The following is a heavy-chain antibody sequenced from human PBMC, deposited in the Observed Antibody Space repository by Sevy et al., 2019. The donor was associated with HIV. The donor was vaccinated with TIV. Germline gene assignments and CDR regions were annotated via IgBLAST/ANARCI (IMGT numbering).Heavy chain of an antibody. CDR3: ANKGGSWPNDAFGT. CDR1: GFSFSWYW. D-gene: IGHD3-10*01. J-gene: IGHJ3*02. Sequence: GGSLRLSCAASGFSFSWYWMSWVRQTPEKGLEWVANIRQDGSEKNYVDSVKGRFTISRDNAKNSLYLQMNGLRAEDTVVYYCANKGGSWPNDAFGTGGQGKRVT. CDR2: IRQDGSEK. V-gene: IGHV3-7*01.